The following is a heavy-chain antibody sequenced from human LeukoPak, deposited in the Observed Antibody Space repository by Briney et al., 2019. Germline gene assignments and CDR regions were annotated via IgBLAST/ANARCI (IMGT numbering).Heavy chain of an antibody. J-gene: IGHJ1*01. CDR1: GGSMTSYY. CDR2: ISYRGIT. V-gene: IGHV4-59*01. Sequence: PSETLSLTCTVSGGSMTSYYWSWIRQPPGKGLEWIGYISYRGITNYNPSLKSRVTISVDTSRNQFSLELNSVTAADMAVYYCARGNSDWYWYFQLWGQGTLVTVSS. CDR3: ARGNSDWYWYFQL. D-gene: IGHD6-19*01.